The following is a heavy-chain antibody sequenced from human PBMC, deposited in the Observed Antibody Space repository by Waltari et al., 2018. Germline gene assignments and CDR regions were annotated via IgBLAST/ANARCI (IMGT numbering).Heavy chain of an antibody. J-gene: IGHJ4*02. CDR2: VHYTGKT. CDR1: GASISISTHY. D-gene: IGHD3-10*01. CDR3: ARSFGGSGSYKFDT. Sequence: RLPESGPGRMKPSETLSLICTVSGASISISTHYWGWIRQTPGMGPEWIGSVHYTGKTYNNPSLESRVSLSVDTSKNLFSLELTSVTAADTATYFCARSFGGSGSYKFDTWGRGILVSVSS. V-gene: IGHV4-39*02.